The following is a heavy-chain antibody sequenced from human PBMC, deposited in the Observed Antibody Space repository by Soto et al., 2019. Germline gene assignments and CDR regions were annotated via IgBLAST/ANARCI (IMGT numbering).Heavy chain of an antibody. CDR3: ARKVWGSTSRPDWWYFDL. CDR2: ISGGGDRA. Sequence: EVQLLESGGGLVQPGGSLRLSCGGSGCTCINYAMNWVRQTPGKGLEWVSTISGGGDRAFDADTVKGRFTISRDNSKNTVNLQMNSLRADDTAVYYCARKVWGSTSRPDWWYFDLWGRGTLVTVSS. D-gene: IGHD3-16*01. CDR1: GCTCINYA. V-gene: IGHV3-23*01. J-gene: IGHJ2*01.